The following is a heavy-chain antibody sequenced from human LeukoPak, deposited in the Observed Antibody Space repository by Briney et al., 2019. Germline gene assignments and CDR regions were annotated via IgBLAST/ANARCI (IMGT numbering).Heavy chain of an antibody. CDR1: GYSISSGHY. J-gene: IGHJ3*02. V-gene: IGHV4-38-2*01. CDR2: IYLSGST. Sequence: SETLSLTCAVSGYSISSGHYWGWIRQPPGKGLEWIGTIYLSGSTYYSPSLKSRVTISVDTSKNQFSLRLSSVTAADTAIYYCARISPGAFDIWGQGTMVTVSS. D-gene: IGHD2-15*01. CDR3: ARISPGAFDI.